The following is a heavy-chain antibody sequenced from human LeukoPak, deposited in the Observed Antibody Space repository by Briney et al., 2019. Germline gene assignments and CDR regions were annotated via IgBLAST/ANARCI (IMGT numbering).Heavy chain of an antibody. CDR2: IIPIFGTA. V-gene: IGHV1-69*13. CDR3: ARVPGGVAGIDY. CDR1: GGTFSSYA. Sequence: SVKVSCKASGGTFSSYAISWVRQAPEQGLEWMGGIIPIFGTANYAQKFQGRVTITADESTSTAYMELSSLRSEDTAVYYCARVPGGVAGIDYWGQGTLVTVSS. J-gene: IGHJ4*02. D-gene: IGHD6-19*01.